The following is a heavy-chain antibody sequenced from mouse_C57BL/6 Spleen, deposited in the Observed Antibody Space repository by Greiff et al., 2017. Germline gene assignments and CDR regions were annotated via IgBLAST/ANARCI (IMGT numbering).Heavy chain of an antibody. CDR1: GFSLTSYG. D-gene: IGHD4-1*01. CDR3: ARSWEGLYYYAMDY. V-gene: IGHV2-2*01. Sequence: VQLHQSGPGLVQPSQRLSIPCPDSGFSLTSYGVHWVRQSPGKGLEWLGVIWSGGSTDYNAAFISRLSISKDNSKSQVFLKMNILQADDTAIKYSARSWEGLYYYAMDYWGQGTSVTVSS. CDR2: IWSGGST. J-gene: IGHJ4*01.